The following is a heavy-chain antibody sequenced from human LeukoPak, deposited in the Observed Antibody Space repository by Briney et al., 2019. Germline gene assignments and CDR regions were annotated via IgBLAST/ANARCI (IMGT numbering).Heavy chain of an antibody. CDR2: SRNKVNGYTT. D-gene: IGHD1-26*01. CDR3: ARGRGSWDAFDI. Sequence: GGSLRLSCAASGFTFSNAWMSWVRQAPGKGLEWVGRSRNKVNGYTTEYAAPVSGRFTISRDDSQNSLYLQMNSLKTEDTAMYYCARGRGSWDAFDIWGQGTMVTVSS. V-gene: IGHV3-72*01. J-gene: IGHJ3*02. CDR1: GFTFSNAW.